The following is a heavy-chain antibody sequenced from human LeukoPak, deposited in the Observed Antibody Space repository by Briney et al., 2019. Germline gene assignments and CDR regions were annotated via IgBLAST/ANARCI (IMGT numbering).Heavy chain of an antibody. CDR3: AREVTPEATPYFIDY. V-gene: IGHV4-4*07. J-gene: IGHJ4*02. CDR2: IYITGDS. Sequence: SETLALTCTVSGDSISNYYWSWIRQPAGKGLEWIGRIYITGDSNYNPSLKSRVTMSVDPSKNQVSLKLKYVTAADTAVYYCAREVTPEATPYFIDYWGQGTLVTVSS. CDR1: GDSISNYY. D-gene: IGHD6-25*01.